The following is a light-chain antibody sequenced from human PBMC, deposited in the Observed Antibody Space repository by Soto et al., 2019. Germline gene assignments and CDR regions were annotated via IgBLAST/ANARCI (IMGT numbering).Light chain of an antibody. Sequence: QSAMTQPSSVSGSPGQSVTISCTGTSSDVGGYNYVSWYQQHPGKAPKLMIYDVSKRPSGVPDRFSGSKSGNTASLTISGLQAEDEADYYCCSYAGSDTPVVFGGGTQLTVL. CDR3: CSYAGSDTPVV. J-gene: IGLJ2*01. V-gene: IGLV2-11*01. CDR2: DVS. CDR1: SSDVGGYNY.